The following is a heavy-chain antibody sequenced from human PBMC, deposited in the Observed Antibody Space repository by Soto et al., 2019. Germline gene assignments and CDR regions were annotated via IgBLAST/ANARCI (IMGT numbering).Heavy chain of an antibody. CDR1: GGSISSSSYY. Sequence: SETLSLTCTVSGGSISSSSYYWVWIRQPPGKGLEWIGYIYYSGSTYYNPSLKSRVTISVDTSKNQFSLKLSSVTAADTAVYYCAKNWNWGSLVHWGQGTLVTVSS. CDR2: IYYSGST. J-gene: IGHJ4*02. V-gene: IGHV4-39*07. D-gene: IGHD7-27*01. CDR3: AKNWNWGSLVH.